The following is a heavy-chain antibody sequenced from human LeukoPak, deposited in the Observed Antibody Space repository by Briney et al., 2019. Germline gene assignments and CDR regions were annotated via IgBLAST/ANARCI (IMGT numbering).Heavy chain of an antibody. CDR2: ISYDGSNK. V-gene: IGHV3-30*18. CDR1: GFTFSSYG. D-gene: IGHD1-7*01. Sequence: GRSLRLSCAASGFTFSSYGMHWVRQAPGKGLEWVAVISYDGSNKYYADSVKGRFTISRDNSKNTLYLQMNSLRAEGTAVYYCAKDRYNWNYHVYYYYGMDVWGQGTTVTVSS. J-gene: IGHJ6*02. CDR3: AKDRYNWNYHVYYYYGMDV.